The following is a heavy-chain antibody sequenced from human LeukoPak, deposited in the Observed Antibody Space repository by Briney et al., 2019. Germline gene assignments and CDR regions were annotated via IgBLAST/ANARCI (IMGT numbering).Heavy chain of an antibody. V-gene: IGHV4-34*01. Sequence: PSETLSLTCAVYGESFSDYYWSWIRQPPGKGLEWIGEINHSGSTNYSPSLKSRVTISVNTSKNQFSLHLDAVTPEDTAVYFCARGFCSGGTCLGDDLWGQGTMVTVSS. CDR3: ARGFCSGGTCLGDDL. CDR2: INHSGST. J-gene: IGHJ3*01. D-gene: IGHD2-15*01. CDR1: GESFSDYY.